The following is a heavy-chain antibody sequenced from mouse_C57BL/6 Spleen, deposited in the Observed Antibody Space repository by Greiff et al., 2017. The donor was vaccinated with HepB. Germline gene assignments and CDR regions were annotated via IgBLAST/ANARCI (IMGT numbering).Heavy chain of an antibody. CDR3: ARGVAYYVDY. V-gene: IGHV1-82*01. D-gene: IGHD1-1*02. J-gene: IGHJ2*01. CDR2: IYPGDGDT. CDR1: GYAFSSSW. Sequence: VQLQQSGPELVKPGASVKISCKASGYAFSSSWMNWVKQRPGKGLEWIGRIYPGDGDTNYNGKFKGKATLTADKSSSTAYMQLSSLTSEDSAVYFCARGVAYYVDYWGQGTTLTVSS.